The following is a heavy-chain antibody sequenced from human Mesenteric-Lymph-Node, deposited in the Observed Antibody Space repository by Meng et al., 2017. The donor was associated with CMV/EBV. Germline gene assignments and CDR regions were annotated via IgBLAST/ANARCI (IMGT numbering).Heavy chain of an antibody. J-gene: IGHJ4*02. Sequence: LTCAVSGGAVSSTNWWSWIRQPPGKRLEWIGEIHHDGSTNYNPSLKSRVTISVDKPKNQFSLKLSSVTAADTGVYYCARKTWIQRIDYWGQGTLVNVSS. V-gene: IGHV4-4*02. CDR2: IHHDGST. CDR1: GGAVSSTNW. D-gene: IGHD5-18*01. CDR3: ARKTWIQRIDY.